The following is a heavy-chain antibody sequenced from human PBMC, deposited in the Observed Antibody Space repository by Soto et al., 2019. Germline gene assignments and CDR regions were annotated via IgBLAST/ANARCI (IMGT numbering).Heavy chain of an antibody. CDR2: ISPYDDNT. Sequence: QVQLVQSGSEVKKPGASVKVSCKASGYSFNSYGISWVRQAPGQGLEWLGWISPYDDNTKYAQSLQGIVTMTTDTSTRTAYMELRSLRSDDTAVYYCARGGYYDSSGSRNYHYYGMDAWGQGTTVTVS. D-gene: IGHD3-22*01. CDR3: ARGGYYDSSGSRNYHYYGMDA. J-gene: IGHJ6*02. CDR1: GYSFNSYG. V-gene: IGHV1-18*01.